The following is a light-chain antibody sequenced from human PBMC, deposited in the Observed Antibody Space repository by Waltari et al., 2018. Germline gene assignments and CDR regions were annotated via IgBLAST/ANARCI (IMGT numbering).Light chain of an antibody. CDR3: QHRSSWPLT. Sequence: EIVLTQSPAPLSLSPGERATLPCRASQSVIRYLAWYQKKHGQAPRLLIYDASNRATGIPARFSGSGSGTDFTLTIGSLEVEDSAVYYCQHRSSWPLTFGGGTKVEIK. J-gene: IGKJ4*01. V-gene: IGKV3-11*01. CDR1: QSVIRY. CDR2: DAS.